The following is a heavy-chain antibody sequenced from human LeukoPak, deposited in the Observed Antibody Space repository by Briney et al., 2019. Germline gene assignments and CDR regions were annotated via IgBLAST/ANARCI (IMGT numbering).Heavy chain of an antibody. CDR3: SYSGYDYAFDI. Sequence: SETLSLTCAVYGGSFSGYYWSWIRQPPGKGLERIGEINHSGSTNYNPSLKSRVTISVDTSKNQFSLKLSSVTAADTAVYYCSYSGYDYAFDIWGQGTMVTVSS. V-gene: IGHV4-34*01. J-gene: IGHJ3*02. D-gene: IGHD5-12*01. CDR1: GGSFSGYY. CDR2: INHSGST.